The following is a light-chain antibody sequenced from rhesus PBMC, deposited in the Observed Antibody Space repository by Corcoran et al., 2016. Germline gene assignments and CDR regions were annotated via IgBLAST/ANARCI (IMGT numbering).Light chain of an antibody. CDR2: AIS. CDR3: LQYNSDPPT. V-gene: IGKV1-43*02. CDR1: QGISTY. Sequence: DIQMTQSPSSLSASVGDRVTITCRASQGISTYLNWYQQKPGKAPKRLIYAISTLESGVPPRLIGGGSGTDFTLTISSLQPEDFATYYCLQYNSDPPTFGQGTKVEIK. J-gene: IGKJ1*01.